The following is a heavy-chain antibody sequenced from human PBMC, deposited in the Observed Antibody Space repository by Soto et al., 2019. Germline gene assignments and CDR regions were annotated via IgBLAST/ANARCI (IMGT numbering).Heavy chain of an antibody. V-gene: IGHV4-34*01. D-gene: IGHD3-22*01. CDR2: INHSGST. CDR3: ARGMDSSGYY. Sequence: QVQLQQWGAGLLKPSETLSLTCAVYGGSFSGYYWSWIRQPPGQGLEWIGEINHSGSTNYNPSIKSGVTTSVDTSKTQFALKLSSVPAADTAVYYCARGMDSSGYYWGQGTLVTVSS. J-gene: IGHJ4*02. CDR1: GGSFSGYY.